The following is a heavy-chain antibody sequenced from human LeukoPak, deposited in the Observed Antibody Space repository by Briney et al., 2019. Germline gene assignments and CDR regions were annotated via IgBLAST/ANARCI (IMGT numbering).Heavy chain of an antibody. CDR2: IIPILGIA. Sequence: ASVKVSCKASGGTFSSYAISWVRQAPGQGLEWMGRIIPILGIANYAQKFQGRVTITADKSTSTAYMELSSLRSEDTAVYYCARGLDDYGSFDYWGQGTLVTVSS. J-gene: IGHJ4*02. D-gene: IGHD4-17*01. V-gene: IGHV1-69*04. CDR1: GGTFSSYA. CDR3: ARGLDDYGSFDY.